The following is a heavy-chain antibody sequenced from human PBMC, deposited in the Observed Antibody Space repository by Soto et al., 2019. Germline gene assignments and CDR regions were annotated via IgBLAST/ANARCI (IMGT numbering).Heavy chain of an antibody. CDR1: GGSISSSSYY. CDR3: ARGHRHYYGSGNVMDV. CDR2: IYYSGST. Sequence: QLQLQESGPGLVKPSETLSLTCTVSGGSISSSSYYWGWIRQPPGKGLEWIGSIYYSGSTYYNPSLKSRVTISVGTSKNQLSLKLSSVTAADTAVYYCARGHRHYYGSGNVMDVWGKGTTVTVSS. J-gene: IGHJ6*04. V-gene: IGHV4-39*01. D-gene: IGHD3-10*01.